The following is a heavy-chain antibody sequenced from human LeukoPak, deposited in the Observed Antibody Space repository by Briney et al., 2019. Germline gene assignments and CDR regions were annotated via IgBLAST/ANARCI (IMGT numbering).Heavy chain of an antibody. CDR1: GFTFSSYG. CDR3: AKESLRVVPSATFDY. V-gene: IGHV3-23*01. Sequence: PGGSLRLSCAASGFTFSSYGMRWVRQAPGKGLEWVSAISGSGGSTYYADSVKGRFTISRDNSKKTLYLQMHSLRAEDTAVYYCAKESLRVVPSATFDYGGQGTLVTVSA. CDR2: ISGSGGST. D-gene: IGHD2-2*01. J-gene: IGHJ4*02.